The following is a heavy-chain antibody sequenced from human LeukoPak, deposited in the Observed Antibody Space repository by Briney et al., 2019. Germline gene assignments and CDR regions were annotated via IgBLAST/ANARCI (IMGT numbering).Heavy chain of an antibody. CDR2: INHSGST. J-gene: IGHJ5*02. Sequence: PSETLSLTCAVYGGSFSGYYWSWIRLPPGKGLEWIGEINHSGSTNYNPSLKSRVTISVDTSKNQFSLKLSSVTAADTAVYYCARGRPWFDPWGQGTLVTVSS. CDR1: GGSFSGYY. CDR3: ARGRPWFDP. V-gene: IGHV4-34*01.